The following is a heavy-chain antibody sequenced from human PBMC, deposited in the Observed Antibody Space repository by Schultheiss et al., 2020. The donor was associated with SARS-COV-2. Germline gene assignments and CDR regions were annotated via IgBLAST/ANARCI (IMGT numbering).Heavy chain of an antibody. CDR2: ISSSSSYI. Sequence: GGSLRLSCAASGFTFSNAWMNWVRQAPGKGLEWVSSISSSSSYIYYADSVKGRFTISRDNSKNTLYLQMNSLRAEDTAVYYCARDLAYCGGDCYHDYWGQGTLVTVSS. V-gene: IGHV3-21*01. J-gene: IGHJ4*02. D-gene: IGHD2-21*01. CDR1: GFTFSNAW. CDR3: ARDLAYCGGDCYHDY.